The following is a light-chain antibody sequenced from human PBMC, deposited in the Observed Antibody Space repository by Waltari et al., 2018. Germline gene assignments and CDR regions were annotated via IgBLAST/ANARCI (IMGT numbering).Light chain of an antibody. Sequence: DIQMTQSPSSLSASVGDRVTITCRASQGINSWLAWYQQKPGTAPKLLIYNASSLESGVPSRFSGSGSGADFTLTISSRQPEDFATYYCQQYNSAPWTFGQGTKVEIK. CDR2: NAS. V-gene: IGKV1-5*01. CDR3: QQYNSAPWT. J-gene: IGKJ1*01. CDR1: QGINSW.